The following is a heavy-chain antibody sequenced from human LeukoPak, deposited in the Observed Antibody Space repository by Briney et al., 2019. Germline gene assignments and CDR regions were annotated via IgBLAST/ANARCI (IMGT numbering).Heavy chain of an antibody. CDR1: GFTFSDYY. V-gene: IGHV3-53*01. CDR3: ARGLVPPKYSSSGYFDY. D-gene: IGHD6-19*01. J-gene: IGHJ4*02. Sequence: GGSLRLSCAASGFTFSDYYMSWIRQAPGKGLEWVSVIYSGGSTYYADSVKGRFTISRDNSKNTLYLQMNSLRAEDTAVYYCARGLVPPKYSSSGYFDYWGQGTLVTVSS. CDR2: IYSGGST.